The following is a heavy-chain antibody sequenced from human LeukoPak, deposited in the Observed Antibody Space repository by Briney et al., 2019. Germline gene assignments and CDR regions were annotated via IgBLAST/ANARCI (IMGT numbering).Heavy chain of an antibody. CDR3: ATETTYNYDSSGPTHWFDP. Sequence: PSETLSLTCAVYGGSFSGYYWSWIRQPPGKGLEWIGEINHSGSTNYNPSLKSRVTISVDTSKNQFSLKLSSVTAADTAVYYCATETTYNYDSSGPTHWFDPWGQGTLVTVSS. CDR2: INHSGST. D-gene: IGHD3-22*01. V-gene: IGHV4-34*01. J-gene: IGHJ5*02. CDR1: GGSFSGYY.